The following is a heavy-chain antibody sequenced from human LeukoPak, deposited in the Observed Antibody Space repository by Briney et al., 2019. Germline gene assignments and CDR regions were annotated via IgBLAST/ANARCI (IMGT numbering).Heavy chain of an antibody. CDR3: ARGNSGGDY. J-gene: IGHJ4*02. CDR1: GFTFGSHS. Sequence: GGSLRLSCAASGFTFGSHSMIWVRQAPGKGLEWVSYISSSSTTIYYADSVKGRFTISRDNAKNSLYLQMNSLRAEDTAVYYCARGNSGGDYWGQGTLVSVSS. D-gene: IGHD6-19*01. V-gene: IGHV3-48*01. CDR2: ISSSSTTI.